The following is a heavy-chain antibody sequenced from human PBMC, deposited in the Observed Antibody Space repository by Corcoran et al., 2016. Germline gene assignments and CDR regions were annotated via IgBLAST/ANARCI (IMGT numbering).Heavy chain of an antibody. Sequence: QVQMVESGGGVVQPGRSLRLSCVASGFNFGYYGMHWVRQAPGKGLEWLAVIWHDGSNSFYADSVKGRFTVSRDNSKNTLYVQMNSLRDEDTAVYYCARWGKSRDSAPYYYGMDVWGQGATVTVSS. CDR1: GFNFGYYG. CDR3: ARWGKSRDSAPYYYGMDV. V-gene: IGHV3-33*03. D-gene: IGHD3-16*01. CDR2: IWHDGSNS. J-gene: IGHJ6*02.